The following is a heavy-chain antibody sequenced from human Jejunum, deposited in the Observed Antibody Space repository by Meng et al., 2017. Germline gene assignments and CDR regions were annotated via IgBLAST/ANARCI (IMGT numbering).Heavy chain of an antibody. D-gene: IGHD6-19*01. Sequence: GESLKISCKGSGYSFTSYWIGWVRQMPGKGLEWMGIIYPGDSDTRYSPSFQGQVTIPADKSISTAYLQWSSLKASDTAMYYCARASLGAGTLFYYYGMDVWGQGTTVTVSS. CDR2: IYPGDSDT. V-gene: IGHV5-51*01. CDR3: ARASLGAGTLFYYYGMDV. J-gene: IGHJ6*02. CDR1: GYSFTSYW.